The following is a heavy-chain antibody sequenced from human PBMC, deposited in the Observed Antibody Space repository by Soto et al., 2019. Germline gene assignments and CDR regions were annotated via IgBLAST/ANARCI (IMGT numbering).Heavy chain of an antibody. CDR2: ISGSNGDT. Sequence: KESGASVKVSCKASGYTFTNYGVAWVRRAPGQGLEWMGWISGSNGDTKYAQTLQNRVSLTTDTSTNTAYMELRSLRPDDTAMYFCGRGGLAVSGTYDYWGQGTLVTVSS. V-gene: IGHV1-18*01. CDR3: GRGGLAVSGTYDY. D-gene: IGHD6-19*01. CDR1: GYTFTNYG. J-gene: IGHJ4*02.